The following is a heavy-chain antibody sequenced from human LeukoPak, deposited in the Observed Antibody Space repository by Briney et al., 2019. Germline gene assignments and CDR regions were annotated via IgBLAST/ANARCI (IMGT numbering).Heavy chain of an antibody. CDR2: ISSSSSTI. CDR3: AREGTIEGDGYFQL. CDR1: GFTFSSYN. D-gene: IGHD1-26*01. Sequence: QAGGSLRLPCAASGFTFSSYNMNWVRQAPGTGLEWVSYISSSSSTIYYADSVKGRFTISRDNAKNLLYLQMNSLRAEDTAVYYCAREGTIEGDGYFQLWGQGTLVTVSS. V-gene: IGHV3-48*01. J-gene: IGHJ1*01.